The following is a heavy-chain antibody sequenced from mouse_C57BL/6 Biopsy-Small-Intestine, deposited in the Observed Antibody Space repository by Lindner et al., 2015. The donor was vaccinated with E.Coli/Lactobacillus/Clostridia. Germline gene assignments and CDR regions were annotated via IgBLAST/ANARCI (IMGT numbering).Heavy chain of an antibody. CDR2: ISAYNGNT. V-gene: IGHV1-81*01. CDR1: GYTLPAMV. D-gene: IGHD2-5*01. J-gene: IGHJ4*01. CDR3: ARDRHSNYGRWFDP. Sequence: SVKVSCKASGYTLPAMVSAWVRQAPGQGLEWMGWISAYNGNTNYAQKLQGRVTMTTDTSTSTAYMELRSLRSDDTAVYYCARDRHSNYGRWFDPWGQGTLVTVSS.